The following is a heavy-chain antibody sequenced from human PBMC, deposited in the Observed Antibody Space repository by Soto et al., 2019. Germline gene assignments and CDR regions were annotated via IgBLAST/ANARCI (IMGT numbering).Heavy chain of an antibody. V-gene: IGHV3-33*01. Sequence: QVQLVESGGGVVQPGRSLRLSCAASGFTFSSYGMHWVRQAPGKGLEWVAVIWYDGSNKYYADSVKGRFTISRDNSKNTLYLQMNSLRAEDTAVYYCARDTVVVDYYYYGMDVWGQGTTVTVSS. J-gene: IGHJ6*02. CDR1: GFTFSSYG. CDR3: ARDTVVVDYYYYGMDV. CDR2: IWYDGSNK. D-gene: IGHD2-15*01.